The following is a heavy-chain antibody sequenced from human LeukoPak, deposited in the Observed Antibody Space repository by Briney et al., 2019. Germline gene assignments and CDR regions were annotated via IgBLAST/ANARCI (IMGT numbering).Heavy chain of an antibody. CDR1: GFIFSDYY. Sequence: GGSLRLSCVASGFIFSDYYMSWIRQAPGKGLEWVPYISTSGTTIYYADSVKGRFTISRDNAKNSLYLQMNSLRVEDTAVYYCVRGIYDISIWGQGTMVTVSS. D-gene: IGHD3-9*01. J-gene: IGHJ3*02. CDR2: ISTSGTTI. CDR3: VRGIYDISI. V-gene: IGHV3-11*04.